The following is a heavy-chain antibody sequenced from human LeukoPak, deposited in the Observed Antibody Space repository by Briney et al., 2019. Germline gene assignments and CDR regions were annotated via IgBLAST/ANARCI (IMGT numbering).Heavy chain of an antibody. CDR1: GFTFSDYY. J-gene: IGHJ6*02. CDR3: ARDRRSGWSYVMDV. CDR2: ISSSGSTI. Sequence: GGSLRLPCAASGFTFSDYYMSWIRQAPGKGLEWVSYISSSGSTIYYADSVKGRFTISRDNAKNSLYLQMNSLRAEDTAVYYCARDRRSGWSYVMDVWAQGPTVTVSS. V-gene: IGHV3-11*01. D-gene: IGHD6-19*01.